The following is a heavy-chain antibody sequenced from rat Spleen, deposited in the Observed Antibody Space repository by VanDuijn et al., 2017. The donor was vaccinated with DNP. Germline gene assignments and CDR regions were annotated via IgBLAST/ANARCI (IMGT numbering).Heavy chain of an antibody. CDR3: ARWPGYNPPYAMDA. D-gene: IGHD1-4*01. V-gene: IGHV3-1*01. Sequence: EVQLQESGPGLVKPSQSLSLTCSVTGYSITSNYWGWIRKFPGNKMEYIGHITYSGTTNYNPSLKSRISITRDTSKNQLFLQVNSVTTEDTATYHWARWPGYNPPYAMDAWGQGTSVTVSS. J-gene: IGHJ4*01. CDR2: ITYSGTT. CDR1: GYSITSNY.